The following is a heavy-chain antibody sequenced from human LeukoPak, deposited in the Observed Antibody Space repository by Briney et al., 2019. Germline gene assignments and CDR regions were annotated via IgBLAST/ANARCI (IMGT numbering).Heavy chain of an antibody. J-gene: IGHJ3*02. Sequence: ASVKVSCKASGYTFTSYGISWVRQAPGQGLEWMGWISAYNGNTNYAQKLQGRVTMTTDTSTSTAYMELRSLRSDDTAVYYCASPCGSYPEDAFDIWGQGTMVTVSS. D-gene: IGHD1-26*01. CDR2: ISAYNGNT. CDR3: ASPCGSYPEDAFDI. CDR1: GYTFTSYG. V-gene: IGHV1-18*01.